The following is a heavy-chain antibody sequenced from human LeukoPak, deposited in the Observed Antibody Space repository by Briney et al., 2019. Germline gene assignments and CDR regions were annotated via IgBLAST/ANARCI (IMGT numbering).Heavy chain of an antibody. CDR1: GYTFTGYS. J-gene: IGHJ3*02. CDR2: INPNSGDT. CDR3: ARDYRKRVTGTGPGFDN. D-gene: IGHD1-1*01. V-gene: IGHV1-2*02. Sequence: ALVKVSCKASGYTFTGYSLHWVRQTPGQGLQWMGWINPNSGDTNYAQKFQGRVTMTRDTSITTAYMDLSRLRPDGTAVYYCARDYRKRVTGTGPGFDNWGQGTLVTVSS.